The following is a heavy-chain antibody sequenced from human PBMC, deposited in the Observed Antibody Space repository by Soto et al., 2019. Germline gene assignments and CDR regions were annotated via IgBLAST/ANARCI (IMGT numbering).Heavy chain of an antibody. CDR2: IKQDGSEK. D-gene: IGHD2-15*01. J-gene: IGHJ6*03. Sequence: EVQLVESGGGLVQPGGSLRLSCAASGFNFSSYWMSWVRQAPGKGLEWVANIKQDGSEKYYVDSVKGRFTISRDNAKNSLYLQMNSLRAEDTAVYYCARVTAPGYCSGGSCYTYYYYYMDVWGKGTTVTVSS. CDR1: GFNFSSYW. CDR3: ARVTAPGYCSGGSCYTYYYYYMDV. V-gene: IGHV3-7*01.